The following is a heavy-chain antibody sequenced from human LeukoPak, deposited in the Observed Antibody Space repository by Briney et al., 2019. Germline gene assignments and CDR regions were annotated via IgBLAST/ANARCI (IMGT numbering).Heavy chain of an antibody. D-gene: IGHD2-2*01. Sequence: ASVKVSCKVSGYTLTELSMHWVRQAPGKGLEWMGGFDPEDGETIYAQKFQGRVTMTEDTSTDTAYMELRSLRSDDTAVYYCARDLGYCSSTSCYPLDYWGQGTLVTVSS. CDR1: GYTLTELS. CDR3: ARDLGYCSSTSCYPLDY. CDR2: FDPEDGET. J-gene: IGHJ4*02. V-gene: IGHV1-24*01.